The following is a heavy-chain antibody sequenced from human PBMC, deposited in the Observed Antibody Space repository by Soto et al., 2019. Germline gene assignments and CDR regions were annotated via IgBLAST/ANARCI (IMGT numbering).Heavy chain of an antibody. CDR1: GGSISSYY. Sequence: QVQLQESGPGLVKPSETLSLTCTVSGGSISSYYWSWIRQPPGKGLEWIGDIYYSGSTNYNPSLKRRVTISVDTSKNQFSLKLSSVTAADTAVYYCARRYGSAIDYWGQGTLVTVSS. D-gene: IGHD1-26*01. CDR3: ARRYGSAIDY. V-gene: IGHV4-59*08. CDR2: IYYSGST. J-gene: IGHJ4*02.